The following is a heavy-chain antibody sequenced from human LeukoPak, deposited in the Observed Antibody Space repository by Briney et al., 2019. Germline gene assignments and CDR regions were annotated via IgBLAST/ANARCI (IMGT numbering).Heavy chain of an antibody. CDR3: ARGVDTAMVDDY. CDR1: GFTFSSYA. J-gene: IGHJ4*02. Sequence: GGSLRLSCAASGFTFSSYAMCWVRQAPGKGLEWVSAISGSGGSTYYADSVKGRFTISRDNAKNSLYLQMNSLRAEDTAVYYCARGVDTAMVDDYWGQGTLVTVSS. CDR2: ISGSGGST. V-gene: IGHV3-23*01. D-gene: IGHD5-18*01.